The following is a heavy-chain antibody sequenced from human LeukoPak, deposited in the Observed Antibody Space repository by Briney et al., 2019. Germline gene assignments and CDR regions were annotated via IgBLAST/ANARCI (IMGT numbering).Heavy chain of an antibody. CDR2: IKEDGSEK. J-gene: IGHJ4*02. V-gene: IGHV3-7*03. CDR3: AKEVDCPSDCLFFHS. D-gene: IGHD2-21*02. Sequence: PGGSLRLSCAASGFTFSTYWMNWVRQAPGKGLEWVANIKEDGSEKDYVDSVKGRFTISRDNSRNSVFLQMNSLRPEDTALYHCAKEVDCPSDCLFFHSWGQGTLVTVSS. CDR1: GFTFSTYW.